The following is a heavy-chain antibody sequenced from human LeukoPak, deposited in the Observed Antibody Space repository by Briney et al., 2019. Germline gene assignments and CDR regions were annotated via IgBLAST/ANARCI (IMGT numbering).Heavy chain of an antibody. V-gene: IGHV3-30*04. CDR3: ARVPGGGYSYGYFPVY. Sequence: GGSLRLSCAASGFTFSSYAMHWVRQAPGKGLEWVAVISYDGSNKYYADSVKGRFTISRDNSKNTLYLQMNSLRAEDTAVYYCARVPGGGYSYGYFPVYWGQGTLVTVSS. D-gene: IGHD5-18*01. J-gene: IGHJ4*02. CDR2: ISYDGSNK. CDR1: GFTFSSYA.